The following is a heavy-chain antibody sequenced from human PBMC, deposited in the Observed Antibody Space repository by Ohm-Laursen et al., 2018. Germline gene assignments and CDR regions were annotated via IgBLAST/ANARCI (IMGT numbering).Heavy chain of an antibody. D-gene: IGHD3-10*01. CDR1: GFTFSNAW. CDR2: ININGAMT. Sequence: SLRLSCAASGFTFSNAWMSWVRQAPGKGLEWVSGININGAMTHYADSVKGRFTMSRDNSKNTLYLQMNSLRAEDTAVYYCARTFRDYYYYGMDVWGQGTTVTVSS. J-gene: IGHJ6*02. V-gene: IGHV3-66*02. CDR3: ARTFRDYYYYGMDV.